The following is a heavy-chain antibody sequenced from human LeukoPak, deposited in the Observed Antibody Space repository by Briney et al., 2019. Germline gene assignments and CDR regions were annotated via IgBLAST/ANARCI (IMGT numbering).Heavy chain of an antibody. D-gene: IGHD2-15*01. CDR2: INPNSGGT. J-gene: IGHJ4*02. CDR3: ARDLRVVVAAYGY. V-gene: IGHV1-2*02. Sequence: GASVKVSCKASGYTFTGYYMHWVRQAPGQGLEWMGWINPNSGGTNYAQKFQGRVTMTSDTSISTAYMELSRLRSDDTAVYYCARDLRVVVAAYGYWGQGTLVTVSS. CDR1: GYTFTGYY.